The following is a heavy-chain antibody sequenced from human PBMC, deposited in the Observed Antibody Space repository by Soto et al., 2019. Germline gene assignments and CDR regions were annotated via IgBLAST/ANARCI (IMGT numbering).Heavy chain of an antibody. J-gene: IGHJ2*01. CDR2: IYWDDDK. V-gene: IGHV2-5*02. CDR1: GFSLSTSGVG. CDR3: AHLRAYYYDSTGYYWYFDL. D-gene: IGHD3-22*01. Sequence: QITLKESGPTLVKPTQTLTLTCTFSGFSLSTSGVGVGWIRQPPGKALEWLALIYWDDDKRYSPSLKSRLTTPKDTSKNQVVLTMTNMDPVDTATYYCAHLRAYYYDSTGYYWYFDLWGRGTLVTVSS.